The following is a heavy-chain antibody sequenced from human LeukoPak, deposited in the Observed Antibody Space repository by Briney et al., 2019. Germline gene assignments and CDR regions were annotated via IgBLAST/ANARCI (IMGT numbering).Heavy chain of an antibody. V-gene: IGHV3-30*18. D-gene: IGHD3-3*01. CDR2: ISYDGSNK. CDR1: GFTFSSYG. J-gene: IGHJ4*02. Sequence: PGGSLRLSCAASGFTFSSYGMHWVRQAPGKGLEWVAVISYDGSNKYYADSVKGRFTISRDNSKNTLHLQMNSLRAEDTAVYYCAKSTFDDFWSGALDYWGQGTLVTVSS. CDR3: AKSTFDDFWSGALDY.